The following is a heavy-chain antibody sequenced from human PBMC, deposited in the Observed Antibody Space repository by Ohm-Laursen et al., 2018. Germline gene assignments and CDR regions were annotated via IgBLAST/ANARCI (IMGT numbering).Heavy chain of an antibody. CDR1: GYSISSGYF. CDR3: ARGLWWFDP. Sequence: GTLSLTCAVSGYSISSGYFWGWIRQPPRKGLEWIGTIYHSGSTYYNPSLKSRVTISVDTSKNQFSLKLSSVTAADTALYYCARGLWWFDPWGQGTLVTVSS. V-gene: IGHV4-38-2*01. J-gene: IGHJ5*02. CDR2: IYHSGST.